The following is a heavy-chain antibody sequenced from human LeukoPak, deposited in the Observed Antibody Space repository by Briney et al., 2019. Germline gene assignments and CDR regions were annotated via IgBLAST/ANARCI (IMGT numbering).Heavy chain of an antibody. CDR2: INHSGST. Sequence: SETLSLTCTVSGGSISSSSYYWGWIRQPPGKGLEWIGEINHSGSTNYNPSLKSRVTISVDTSKNQFSLKLSSVTAADTAVYYCARGPPSGSYYFWGQGTLVTVSS. D-gene: IGHD1-26*01. V-gene: IGHV4-39*07. CDR3: ARGPPSGSYYF. J-gene: IGHJ4*02. CDR1: GGSISSSSYY.